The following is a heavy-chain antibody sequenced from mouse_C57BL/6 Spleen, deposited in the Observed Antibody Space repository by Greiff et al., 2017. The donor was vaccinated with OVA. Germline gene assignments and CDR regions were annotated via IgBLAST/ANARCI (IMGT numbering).Heavy chain of an antibody. CDR2: IYPSDSET. CDR1: GYTFTSYW. CDR3: ARKVYYYDY. V-gene: IGHV1-61*01. J-gene: IGHJ2*01. D-gene: IGHD1-1*01. Sequence: VQLQQPGAELVRPGSSVKLSCKASGYTFTSYWMDRVKQRPGQGLEWIGNIYPSDSETHYNQKFKDKATLTVDKSSSTAYMQLSSLTSEDSAVYYCARKVYYYDYWGQGTTLTVSS.